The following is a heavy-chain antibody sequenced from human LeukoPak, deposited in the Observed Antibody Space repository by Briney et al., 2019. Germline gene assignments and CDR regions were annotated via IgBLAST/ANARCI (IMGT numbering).Heavy chain of an antibody. J-gene: IGHJ4*02. D-gene: IGHD6-19*01. V-gene: IGHV4-59*01. Sequence: SETLSLTCTVSGGSISSYYWSWIRQPPGKGLEWIGYVYYSGSTNYNPSLKSRVTISVDTSKNQFSLKLSSVTAADTAVYYCARTPRAVADHYYFDYWGQGTLVTVSS. CDR3: ARTPRAVADHYYFDY. CDR1: GGSISSYY. CDR2: VYYSGST.